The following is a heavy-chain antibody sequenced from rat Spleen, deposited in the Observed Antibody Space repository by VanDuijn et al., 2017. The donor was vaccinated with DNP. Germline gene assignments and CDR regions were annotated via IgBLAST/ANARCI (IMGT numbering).Heavy chain of an antibody. J-gene: IGHJ4*01. V-gene: IGHV5S10*01. CDR2: ITYDGSKT. CDR3: ITFEGRNA. Sequence: EVQLVESGGGVVQSGRSLKVSCAASGFTFSDYNMAWVRQAPKKGLEWVATITYDGSKTYHRDSVKGRFTISRDNAKSTLYLQMDSLRSEDTATYYCITFEGRNAWGQGTSVTVSS. CDR1: GFTFSDYN. D-gene: IGHD1-11*01.